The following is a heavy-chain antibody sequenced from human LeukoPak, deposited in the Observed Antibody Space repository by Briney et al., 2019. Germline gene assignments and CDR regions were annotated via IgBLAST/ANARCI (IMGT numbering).Heavy chain of an antibody. Sequence: SETLSLTCTVSGGSISSGDYYWSWIRQPPGKGLEWIGYIYYSGSTYYNPSLKSRVTISVDTSKNQFSLKLSSVTAADTAVYYCARGEGGRDGYNFGYWGQGTLVTVSS. CDR3: ARGEGGRDGYNFGY. CDR1: GGSISSGDYY. J-gene: IGHJ4*02. D-gene: IGHD5-24*01. V-gene: IGHV4-30-4*01. CDR2: IYYSGST.